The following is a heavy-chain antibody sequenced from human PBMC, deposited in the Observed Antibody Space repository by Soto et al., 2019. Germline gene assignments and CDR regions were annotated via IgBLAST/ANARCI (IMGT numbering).Heavy chain of an antibody. D-gene: IGHD3-10*02. CDR1: GYTFTSYG. J-gene: IGHJ4*02. CDR3: ARSWGVFNVPFDY. V-gene: IGHV1-18*01. CDR2: INTYNGNT. Sequence: QVQLVQSGAEVKKPGASVKVSCKASGYTFTSYGISWVRQAPGQGLEWMGWINTYNGNTKYAQKLQGRVTMTTETSTSKAYMDLRSLRSDDTAVYYCARSWGVFNVPFDYWGQGTLVTVSS.